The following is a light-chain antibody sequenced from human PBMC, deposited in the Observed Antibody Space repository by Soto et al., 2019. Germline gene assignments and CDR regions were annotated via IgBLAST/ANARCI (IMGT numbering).Light chain of an antibody. V-gene: IGLV3-21*02. Sequence: SYVVTQPPSVAVAPGQTARITCGGDNIGSESVHWYQQKPGQAPVLVVYDDSDRPSGIPERFSGSNSGNTATLTISRVEAGDEADYYCQVSDTSSDHSGVFGGGTKLTVL. CDR3: QVSDTSSDHSGV. CDR1: NIGSES. J-gene: IGLJ3*02. CDR2: DDS.